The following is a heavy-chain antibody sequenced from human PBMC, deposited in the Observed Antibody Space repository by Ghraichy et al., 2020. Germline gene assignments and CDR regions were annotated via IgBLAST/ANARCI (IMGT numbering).Heavy chain of an antibody. CDR1: GFTFSSYA. J-gene: IGHJ6*02. CDR2: ISGSGGST. V-gene: IGHV3-23*01. D-gene: IGHD3-22*01. CDR3: AKEGGVSSGYYYYYGMDV. Sequence: GSLRLSCAASGFTFSSYAMSWVRQAPGKGLEWVSAISGSGGSTYYADSVKGRFTISRDNSKNTLYLQMNSLRAEDTAVYYCAKEGGVSSGYYYYYGMDVWGQGTTVTVSS.